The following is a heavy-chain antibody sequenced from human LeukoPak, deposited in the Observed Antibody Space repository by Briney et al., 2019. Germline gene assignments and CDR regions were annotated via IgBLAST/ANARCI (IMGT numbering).Heavy chain of an antibody. V-gene: IGHV4-59*07. CDR2: IYHSGST. Sequence: SDTLSLTCTVSGDSISSYYWSWLPQPPGKGLEWVGYIYHSGSTNYNPPLKSRVTISADTSKDQCSLKLASVTAADTAGYTGASGYSSTWYYFDYWGQGTLVTVSS. J-gene: IGHJ4*02. D-gene: IGHD6-13*01. CDR1: GDSISSYY. CDR3: ASGYSSTWYYFDY.